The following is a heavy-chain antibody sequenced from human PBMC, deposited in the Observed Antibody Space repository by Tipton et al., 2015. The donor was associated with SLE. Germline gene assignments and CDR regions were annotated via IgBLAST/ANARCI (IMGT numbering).Heavy chain of an antibody. V-gene: IGHV3-30*02. J-gene: IGHJ4*02. D-gene: IGHD1-14*01. CDR1: GFTFSNAW. CDR2: LRADGSNK. Sequence: GSLRLSCAASGFTFSNAWMNWVRQAPGKGLEWVAFLRADGSNKDYADSVKGRFTISRDNSKNTLYLQMNRLRVEDTAVYYCAVGTGAYFDHWGQGALVTVSS. CDR3: AVGTGAYFDH.